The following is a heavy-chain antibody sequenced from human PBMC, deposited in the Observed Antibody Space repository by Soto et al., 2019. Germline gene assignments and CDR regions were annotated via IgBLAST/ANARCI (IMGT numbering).Heavy chain of an antibody. V-gene: IGHV5-51*01. D-gene: IGHD5-18*01. CDR3: ARPGATTDTVVYDF. CDR2: IYPGDSET. CDR1: GYSFANYW. Sequence: GESLKISCKASGYSFANYWIGWVCQKPGKGLEWMGVIYPGDSETTYSPSFEGQVIISVDRSRGTAFLEWSSLKASDTAMYYCARPGATTDTVVYDFWGQGPQVTVSS. J-gene: IGHJ4*02.